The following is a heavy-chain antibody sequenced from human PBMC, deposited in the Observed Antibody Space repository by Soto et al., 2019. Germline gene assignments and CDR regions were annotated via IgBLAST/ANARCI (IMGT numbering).Heavy chain of an antibody. CDR3: ARDFELWFGELLAVDY. Sequence: GASVKVSCKASGYTFTSYGISWVRQAPGQGLEWMGWISAYNGNTNYAQKLQGGVTMTTDTSTSTAYMELRSLRSDDTAVYYCARDFELWFGELLAVDYWGQGTLVTVSS. J-gene: IGHJ4*02. D-gene: IGHD3-10*01. CDR1: GYTFTSYG. V-gene: IGHV1-18*01. CDR2: ISAYNGNT.